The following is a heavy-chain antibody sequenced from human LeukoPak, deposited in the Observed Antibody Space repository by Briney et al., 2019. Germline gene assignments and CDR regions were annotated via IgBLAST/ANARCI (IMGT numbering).Heavy chain of an antibody. CDR3: ARDPDYYYGMDV. CDR1: GGTFSSYA. V-gene: IGHV1-69*13. CDR2: IIPIFGTA. J-gene: IGHJ6*02. Sequence: ASVKVSCKASGGTFSSYAISWVRQAPGQGLEWMGGIIPIFGTANYAQKFQGRVTITAGESTSTAYMELSSLRSEDTAVYYCARDPDYYYGMDVWGQGTTVTVSS.